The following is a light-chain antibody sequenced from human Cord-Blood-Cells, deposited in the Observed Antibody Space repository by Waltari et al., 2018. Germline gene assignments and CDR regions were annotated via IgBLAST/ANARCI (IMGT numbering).Light chain of an antibody. CDR2: DVS. Sequence: QSALTQPRSVSGSPGQSVTISCTGTSSDVGGYNYVSWYQQHPGKVPKLMIYDVSKRPSAVPDRCSGSKSGNTASLTISGLQAEDEADYYCCSYAGSYIYVVFGGGTKLTVL. J-gene: IGLJ2*01. V-gene: IGLV2-11*01. CDR1: SSDVGGYNY. CDR3: CSYAGSYIYVV.